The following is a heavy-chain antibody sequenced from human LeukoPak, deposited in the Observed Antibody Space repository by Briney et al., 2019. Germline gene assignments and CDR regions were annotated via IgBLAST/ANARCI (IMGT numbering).Heavy chain of an antibody. D-gene: IGHD3-16*01. Sequence: ASVKVSCKASGHTFSNFGISWVRQAPGQGLEWMGWVSAYNGNTNYAQKFQGRVTMTTDTSTSTAYLEMRSLRSDDTAVYYCARGYDTSSDFDYWGQGTLVTVSS. CDR2: VSAYNGNT. J-gene: IGHJ4*02. CDR1: GHTFSNFG. CDR3: ARGYDTSSDFDY. V-gene: IGHV1-18*01.